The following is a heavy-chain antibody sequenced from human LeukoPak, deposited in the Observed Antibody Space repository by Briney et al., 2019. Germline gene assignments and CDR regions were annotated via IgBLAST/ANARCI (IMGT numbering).Heavy chain of an antibody. V-gene: IGHV3-7*03. Sequence: SGGSLRLSCAASGFTFRTYRMNWVRQAPGKGLEWMANVNKDGSEKYYVDSVKGRFTISKDNAKNSMYLKMNSLRAEDTAVYYCARNDGHFDHWGQGTLVTVSS. D-gene: IGHD5-24*01. CDR2: VNKDGSEK. CDR3: ARNDGHFDH. CDR1: GFTFRTYR. J-gene: IGHJ4*02.